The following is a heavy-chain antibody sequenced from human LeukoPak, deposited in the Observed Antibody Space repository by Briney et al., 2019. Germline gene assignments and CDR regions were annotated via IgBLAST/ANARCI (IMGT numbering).Heavy chain of an antibody. D-gene: IGHD5-18*01. CDR2: ISSSSSTI. V-gene: IGHV3-48*01. Sequence: GGSLRLSCAASGFTFSSYSMNWVRQAPGKGLEWVSYISSSSSTIYYADSVKGRFTISRDNAENSLYLQMNSLRAEDTAVYYCAREGYSYGLDYWGQGTLVTVSS. CDR1: GFTFSSYS. J-gene: IGHJ4*02. CDR3: AREGYSYGLDY.